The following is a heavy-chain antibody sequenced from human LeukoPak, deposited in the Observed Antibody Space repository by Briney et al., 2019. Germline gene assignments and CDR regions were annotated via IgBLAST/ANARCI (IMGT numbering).Heavy chain of an antibody. CDR2: IYHSGST. V-gene: IGHV4-4*02. CDR1: GGSISSSNW. CDR3: ARSSIAARRPFDY. D-gene: IGHD6-6*01. J-gene: IGHJ4*02. Sequence: PSGTLSLTCAVSGGSISSSNWRSWVRQPPGKGLEWIGEIYHSGSTNYNPSLKSRVTISVDKSKNQFSLKLSSVTAADTAVYYCARSSIAARRPFDYWGQGTLVTVSS.